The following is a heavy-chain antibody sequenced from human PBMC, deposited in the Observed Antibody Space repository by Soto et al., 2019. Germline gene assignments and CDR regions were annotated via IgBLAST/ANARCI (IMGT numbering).Heavy chain of an antibody. D-gene: IGHD1-26*01. V-gene: IGHV4-4*02. CDR2: ARLSGRT. CDR1: GGSMSSSNW. J-gene: IGHJ4*02. Sequence: QVQLQESGPGLVKPSGTRSLTCTVSGGSMSSSNWWNWVRQSPGKVLEWIGEARLSGRTNYNPSLKSRVTISVDKSKNHCSLKLSSVTAADTAVYYCARSEATGLDYWGQGTLVTVSS. CDR3: ARSEATGLDY.